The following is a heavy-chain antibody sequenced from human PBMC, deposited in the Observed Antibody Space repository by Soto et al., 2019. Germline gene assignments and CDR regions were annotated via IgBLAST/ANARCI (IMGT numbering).Heavy chain of an antibody. Sequence: PVGSLILSCSASGFTFSSYGMHWVRQAPGKGLEWVAVIWYDGSNKYYADSVKGRFTISRDNSKNTLYLQMNSLRAEDTAVYYCARDKPGIAAAGSHFDYWGQGTLVTVSS. CDR2: IWYDGSNK. CDR1: GFTFSSYG. J-gene: IGHJ4*02. V-gene: IGHV3-33*01. CDR3: ARDKPGIAAAGSHFDY. D-gene: IGHD6-13*01.